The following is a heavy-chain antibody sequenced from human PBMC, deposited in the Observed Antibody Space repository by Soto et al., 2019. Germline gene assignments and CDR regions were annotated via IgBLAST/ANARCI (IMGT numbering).Heavy chain of an antibody. V-gene: IGHV3-53*01. CDR2: IYSGGYT. J-gene: IGHJ4*02. Sequence: EVQLVESGGGLIQPGGSLRLSCAVSGFTVSNNYMSWVRQAPGKGLEGVSVIYSGGYTAYGDSVKGRFTISRDNSKNKQILQKKSLTAADTAVFYGGTRPGGGGYWGQGTLVTVSS. D-gene: IGHD3-10*01. CDR3: GTRPGGGGY. CDR1: GFTVSNNY.